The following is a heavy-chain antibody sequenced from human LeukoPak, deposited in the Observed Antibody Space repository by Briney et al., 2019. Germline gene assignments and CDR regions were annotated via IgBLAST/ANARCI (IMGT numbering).Heavy chain of an antibody. J-gene: IGHJ4*02. D-gene: IGHD3-22*01. V-gene: IGHV3-30*18. CDR2: ISYDGSNK. CDR3: AKQRVSNGYYYFDY. Sequence: GGSLRLSCAASGFTFSSYGXHWVRQAPGKGLEWVAVISYDGSNKYYADSVKGRFTISRDNPKNTVYLQMNSLRAEDTAVYYCAKQRVSNGYYYFDYWGQGTLVTVSS. CDR1: GFTFSSYG.